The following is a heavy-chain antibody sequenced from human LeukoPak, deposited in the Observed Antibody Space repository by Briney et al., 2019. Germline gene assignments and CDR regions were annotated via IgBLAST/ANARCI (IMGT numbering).Heavy chain of an antibody. CDR3: ARRGLYCSGGSCYFNSYYYYCMDV. D-gene: IGHD2-15*01. V-gene: IGHV4-34*01. J-gene: IGHJ6*02. CDR2: INHSGST. CDR1: GGSFSSYY. Sequence: TSETLSLTCAVYGGSFSSYYWSWIRQPPGKGLEWIGEINHSGSTNYNPSLKSRVTISVDTSKNQFSLKLSSVTAADPAVYYCARRGLYCSGGSCYFNSYYYYCMDVWGQGTTVTVSS.